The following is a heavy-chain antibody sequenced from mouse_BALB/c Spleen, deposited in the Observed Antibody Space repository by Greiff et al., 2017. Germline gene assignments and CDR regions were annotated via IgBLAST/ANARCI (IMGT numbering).Heavy chain of an antibody. CDR1: GFTFSSYA. CDR3: ARPVPAMDY. Sequence: EVMLVESGGGLVKPGGSLKLSCAASGFTFSSYAMSWVRQTPEKRLEWVATISSGGSYTYYPDSVKGRFTISRDNAKNTLYLQMSSLRSEDTAMYYCARPVPAMDYWGQGTSVTVSS. J-gene: IGHJ4*01. CDR2: ISSGGSYT. V-gene: IGHV5-9-1*01.